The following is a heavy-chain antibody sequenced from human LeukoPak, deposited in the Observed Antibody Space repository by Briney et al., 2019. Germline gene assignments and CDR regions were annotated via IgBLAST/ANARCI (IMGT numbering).Heavy chain of an antibody. CDR1: GGSFSGYY. Sequence: PSETLSLTCAVYGGSFSGYYWSWIRQPPGKGLEWIGEINHSGSTNYNPSLKSRVTISVDTSKNQFSLKLSSVTAADTAVYYCGRGRPRYGMDVWGQGTTVTVSS. V-gene: IGHV4-34*01. CDR2: INHSGST. CDR3: GRGRPRYGMDV. J-gene: IGHJ6*02. D-gene: IGHD6-6*01.